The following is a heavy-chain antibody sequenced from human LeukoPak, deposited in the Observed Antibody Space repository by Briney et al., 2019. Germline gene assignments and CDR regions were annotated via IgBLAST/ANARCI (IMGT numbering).Heavy chain of an antibody. CDR3: ARVPKYFDL. CDR1: GGSFSGFY. CDR2: INHSRST. Sequence: SETLSLTCAVYGGSFSGFYWTWIRQPPGKGLEWIGQINHSRSTYYNPSLKSRVTISVDTSKNQFSLKLSSVTAADTAVYYCARVPKYFDLWGRGTLVTVSS. J-gene: IGHJ2*01. V-gene: IGHV4-34*01.